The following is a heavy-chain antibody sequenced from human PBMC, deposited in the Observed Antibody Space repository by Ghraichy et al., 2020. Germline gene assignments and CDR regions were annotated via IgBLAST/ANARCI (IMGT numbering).Heavy chain of an antibody. CDR2: IYPGDSDT. D-gene: IGHD2-15*01. J-gene: IGHJ4*02. CDR1: GYSITSYW. Sequence: GESLNISCKASGYSITSYWIGWVRQMPGKGLEWMGIIYPGDSDTRYSPSFQGQVTISADKSIGTAYLQWTGLKASDTAIYYCARFERSGGFYLGYWGQGTLVTVSS. V-gene: IGHV5-51*01. CDR3: ARFERSGGFYLGY.